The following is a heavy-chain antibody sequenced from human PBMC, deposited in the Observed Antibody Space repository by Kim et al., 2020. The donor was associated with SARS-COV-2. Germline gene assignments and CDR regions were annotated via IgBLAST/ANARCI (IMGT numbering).Heavy chain of an antibody. J-gene: IGHJ4*02. D-gene: IGHD6-13*01. CDR1: GFTFTNYF. Sequence: ASVKVSCKASGFTFTNYFMHWVRQAPGQGLEWMGTINPTGAFTLFTQKYQGRVTITKDTSTTTVYMEVSSLRSEDTAVYYCAREAALAAVPEKNFDYWGQGTLVTVSS. CDR3: AREAALAAVPEKNFDY. V-gene: IGHV1-46*01. CDR2: INPTGAFT.